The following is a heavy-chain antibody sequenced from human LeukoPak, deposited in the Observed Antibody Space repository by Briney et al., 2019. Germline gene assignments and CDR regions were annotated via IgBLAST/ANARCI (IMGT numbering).Heavy chain of an antibody. D-gene: IGHD3-22*01. Sequence: ASVKVSCKASGYTFTSYGISWVRQAPGQGLEWMGWISAYNGNTNYAQKLQGRVTMTTDTSTSTAYMELRSLRSDDTAVYYCARDRDYYDSSAFSYWGQGTLVTVPS. CDR3: ARDRDYYDSSAFSY. V-gene: IGHV1-18*01. J-gene: IGHJ4*02. CDR1: GYTFTSYG. CDR2: ISAYNGNT.